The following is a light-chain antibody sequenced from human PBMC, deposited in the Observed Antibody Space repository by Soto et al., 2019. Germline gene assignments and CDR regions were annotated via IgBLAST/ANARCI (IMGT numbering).Light chain of an antibody. CDR2: GNT. Sequence: QAVVTQPPSVSGAPGQRVTISCTGSSSNIGAGYDVHWYQQLPGRAPKLLIYGNTNRPSGVPDRFSGSKSGNSASLAITGLQAEDEADYYCLSFDSSLSVVFGGGTQLTVL. CDR1: SSNIGAGYD. J-gene: IGLJ2*01. CDR3: LSFDSSLSVV. V-gene: IGLV1-40*01.